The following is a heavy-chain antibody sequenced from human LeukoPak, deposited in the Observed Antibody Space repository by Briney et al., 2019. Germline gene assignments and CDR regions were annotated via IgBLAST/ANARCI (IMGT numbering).Heavy chain of an antibody. D-gene: IGHD6-19*01. J-gene: IGHJ5*02. CDR1: GDSVSSNSAA. Sequence: SQTLSLTCAIPGDSVSSNSAAWDWIRQSPSRGLEWLGRTYSRSKWYNDYAVSVKSRITINPDTSKNQFSLQLNSVTPEDTAVYYCARELVAVAFGGPASSKYNWFDPWGQGTLVTVSS. CDR2: TYSRSKWYN. CDR3: ARELVAVAFGGPASSKYNWFDP. V-gene: IGHV6-1*01.